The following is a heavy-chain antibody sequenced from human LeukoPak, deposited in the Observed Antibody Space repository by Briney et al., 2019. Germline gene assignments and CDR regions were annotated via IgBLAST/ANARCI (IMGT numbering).Heavy chain of an antibody. J-gene: IGHJ4*02. CDR2: INHSGST. Sequence: NTSETLSLTCAVYGGSFSGYYWSWIRQPPGKGLEWIGEINHSGSTNYNPSLKSRATISVDTSKNQFSLKLSSVTAADTAVYYCARGRFDYWGQGTLVTVSS. V-gene: IGHV4-34*01. CDR3: ARGRFDY. CDR1: GGSFSGYY.